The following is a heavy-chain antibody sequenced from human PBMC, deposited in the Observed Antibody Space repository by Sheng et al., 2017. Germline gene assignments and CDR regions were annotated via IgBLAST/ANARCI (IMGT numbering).Heavy chain of an antibody. Sequence: QVQLVQSGAEVKKPGASVKVSCKASGYTFTSYDINWVRQATGQGLEWMGWMNPNSGNTGYAQKFQGRVTITRNTSISTAYMELSSLRSEDTAVYYCARVRKEVATHYYYYYYMDVWGKGTTVTVSS. CDR2: MNPNSGNT. CDR3: ARVRKEVATHYYYYYYMDV. D-gene: IGHD5-12*01. CDR1: GYTFTSYD. V-gene: IGHV1-8*03. J-gene: IGHJ6*03.